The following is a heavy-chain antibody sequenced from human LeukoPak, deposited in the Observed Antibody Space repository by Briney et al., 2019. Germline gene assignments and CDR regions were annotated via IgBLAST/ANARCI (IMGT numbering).Heavy chain of an antibody. V-gene: IGHV3-21*05. Sequence: GGSLRLSCAASGFTFSSYEMNWVRQAPGKGLEWVSYISSSSSYIYYADSVKGRFTISRDNAKNSLYLQMNSLRAEDTAVYYCARDGIAAVGEVYYFDYWGQGTLVTVSS. J-gene: IGHJ4*02. CDR1: GFTFSSYE. CDR3: ARDGIAAVGEVYYFDY. D-gene: IGHD6-13*01. CDR2: ISSSSSYI.